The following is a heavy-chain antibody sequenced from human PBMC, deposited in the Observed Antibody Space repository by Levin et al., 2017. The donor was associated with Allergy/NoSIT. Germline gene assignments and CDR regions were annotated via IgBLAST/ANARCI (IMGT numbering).Heavy chain of an antibody. Sequence: GSLRLSCAVSGYSISSGYYWGWIRQPPGKGLEWIGSINHSGSTYYNPSLKSRVTISVDTSKNQFSLRLSSVAAADTAVYYCASGRTETTNINYWGQGTLVTVSS. CDR1: GYSISSGYY. CDR3: ASGRTETTNINY. J-gene: IGHJ4*02. CDR2: INHSGST. V-gene: IGHV4-38-2*01. D-gene: IGHD1-1*01.